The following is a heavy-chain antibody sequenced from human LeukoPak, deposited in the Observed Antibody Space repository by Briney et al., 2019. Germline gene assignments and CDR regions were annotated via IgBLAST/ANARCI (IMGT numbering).Heavy chain of an antibody. CDR1: GGSISSYY. D-gene: IGHD3-10*01. Sequence: PSETLSLTCTVSGGSISSYYWSWIRQPPGKGLEWIGYTYYSGSTNYNPSLKSRVTISVDTSKNQFSLKLSSVTAADTAVYYCARVPYYYGSGSYQYFDYWGQGTLVTVSS. CDR3: ARVPYYYGSGSYQYFDY. V-gene: IGHV4-59*01. CDR2: TYYSGST. J-gene: IGHJ4*02.